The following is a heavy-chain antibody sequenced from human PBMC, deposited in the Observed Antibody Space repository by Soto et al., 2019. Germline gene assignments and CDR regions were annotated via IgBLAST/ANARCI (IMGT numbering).Heavy chain of an antibody. CDR3: ARDSRYFDWYNTFDY. J-gene: IGHJ4*02. Sequence: EVQLVESGGGLVQPGGSLRLSCAASGFTFSSYEMNWVRQAPGKGLEWVSYISSSGSTIYYADSVKGRFTISRDNAKNSLYLQMNSLRAEDTAVYYCARDSRYFDWYNTFDYWGQGTLVTVSS. V-gene: IGHV3-48*03. CDR1: GFTFSSYE. D-gene: IGHD3-9*01. CDR2: ISSSGSTI.